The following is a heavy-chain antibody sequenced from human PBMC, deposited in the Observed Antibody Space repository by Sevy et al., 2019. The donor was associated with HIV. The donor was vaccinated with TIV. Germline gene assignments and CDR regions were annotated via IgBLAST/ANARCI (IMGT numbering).Heavy chain of an antibody. D-gene: IGHD2-2*02. J-gene: IGHJ6*02. CDR3: ARDRADCSSTSCYNSREPYYYCMDV. V-gene: IGHV3-11*01. Sequence: GGSLRLSCAASGFTFIDYYMSWIRQAPGKGLEWVSYISSSGSTIYYADSVKGRFTISRDNAKNSLYLQMNSLRAEDTAVYYCARDRADCSSTSCYNSREPYYYCMDVWGQGTTVTVSS. CDR1: GFTFIDYY. CDR2: ISSSGSTI.